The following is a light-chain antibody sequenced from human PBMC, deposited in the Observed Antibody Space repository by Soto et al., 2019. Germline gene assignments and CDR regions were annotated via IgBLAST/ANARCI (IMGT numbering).Light chain of an antibody. Sequence: QSVLTQPRSVSGSPGQSVTISCTGTSSDVGGYNYVSWYQQHPGKAPKLMIYDVSKRPSGVPDRFSGSKSGNTASLTISGLQAEDEADYYCCSYAGSYTYVFGTRTKGTVL. CDR2: DVS. CDR3: CSYAGSYTYV. CDR1: SSDVGGYNY. J-gene: IGLJ1*01. V-gene: IGLV2-11*01.